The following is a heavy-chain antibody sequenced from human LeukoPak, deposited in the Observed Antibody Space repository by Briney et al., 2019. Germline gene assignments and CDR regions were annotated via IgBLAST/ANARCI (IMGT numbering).Heavy chain of an antibody. Sequence: SVKVSCKASGGAFSSNAISWVRQAPRQGLEWMGGIIPIFGTANYAQKFQGRVTITADESTSTAYMELSSLRSEDTAVYYCASADYDSSGYYHIDYWGQGTLVTVSS. V-gene: IGHV1-69*01. D-gene: IGHD3-22*01. J-gene: IGHJ4*02. CDR2: IIPIFGTA. CDR1: GGAFSSNA. CDR3: ASADYDSSGYYHIDY.